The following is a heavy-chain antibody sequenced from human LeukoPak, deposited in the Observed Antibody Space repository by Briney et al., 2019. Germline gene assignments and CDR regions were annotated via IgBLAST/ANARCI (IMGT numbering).Heavy chain of an antibody. V-gene: IGHV4-59*01. CDR1: GGSISSYY. Sequence: SETLYLTCTVSGGSISSYYWSWNRQPPGKVLEWIGYIYYSGSTNYNPSLKSRVTISVDTSKNQFSLKLSSVTAADTAVYYRARGSTFPAYDFWSGSTTTLDYWGQGTLVTVSS. CDR3: ARGSTFPAYDFWSGSTTTLDY. J-gene: IGHJ4*02. D-gene: IGHD3-3*01. CDR2: IYYSGST.